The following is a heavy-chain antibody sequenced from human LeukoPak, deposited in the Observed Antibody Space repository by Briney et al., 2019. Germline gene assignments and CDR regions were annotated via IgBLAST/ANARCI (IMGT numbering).Heavy chain of an antibody. Sequence: SQTLSLTCAVSGGSISSGGYSWGWIRQPPGKGLEWISYIYHSGSTYYKQSLKSRVTISVARSKNHFSVKLSSVTAANTGGYYGARTRDGYNQYYFYYWGQGTLVTVSS. CDR2: IYHSGST. V-gene: IGHV4-30-2*01. D-gene: IGHD5-24*01. CDR3: ARTRDGYNQYYFYY. CDR1: GGSISSGGYS. J-gene: IGHJ4*02.